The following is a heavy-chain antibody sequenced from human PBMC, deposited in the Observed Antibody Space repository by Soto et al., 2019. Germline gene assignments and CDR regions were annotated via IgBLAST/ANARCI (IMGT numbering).Heavy chain of an antibody. CDR3: ARHLDLGSGSYEAIDP. V-gene: IGHV4-39*01. D-gene: IGHD3-10*01. J-gene: IGHJ5*02. CDR1: GGSISSSSYY. CDR2: IYYSGST. Sequence: QLQLQESGPGLVKPSETLSLTCTVSGGSISSSSYYWGWIRQPPGKGLEWIGSIYYSGSTYYNPSLKSRVTISVDTSKNQFSLKLSSVTAADTAVYYCARHLDLGSGSYEAIDPWGQGTLVTVSS.